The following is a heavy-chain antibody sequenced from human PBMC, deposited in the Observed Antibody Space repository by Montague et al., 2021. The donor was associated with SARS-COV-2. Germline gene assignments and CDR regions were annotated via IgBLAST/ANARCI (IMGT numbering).Heavy chain of an antibody. CDR3: ARDRGWGSRGAGYIDL. Sequence: TLSLTCTVSGGSITSGGYYWTWIRQHPGKGLEWIGYIYHTGCTYYNPSLQSRLRTSVDTSKNEFSLTLTSVTAADTAIYYYARDRGWGSRGAGYIDLWGRGTLVTVSS. CDR2: IYHTGCT. V-gene: IGHV4-31*03. D-gene: IGHD2-21*01. CDR1: GGSITSGGYY. J-gene: IGHJ2*01.